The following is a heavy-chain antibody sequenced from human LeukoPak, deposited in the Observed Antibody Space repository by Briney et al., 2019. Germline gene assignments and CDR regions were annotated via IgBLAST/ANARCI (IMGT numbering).Heavy chain of an antibody. CDR2: ISAYNGNT. D-gene: IGHD3-16*02. CDR1: GGTFSSYA. J-gene: IGHJ4*02. V-gene: IGHV1-18*01. CDR3: ARDLPRYDYVWGSYRFPFDY. Sequence: GSSVKVSCKASGGTFSSYAISWVRQAPGQGLEWMGWISAYNGNTNYAQKLQGRVTMTTDTSTSTAYMELRSLRSDDTAVYHCARDLPRYDYVWGSYRFPFDYWGQGTLVTVSS.